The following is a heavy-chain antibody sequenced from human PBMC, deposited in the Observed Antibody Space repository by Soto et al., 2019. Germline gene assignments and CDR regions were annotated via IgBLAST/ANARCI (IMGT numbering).Heavy chain of an antibody. J-gene: IGHJ6*02. V-gene: IGHV4-59*12. CDR3: ARGGWGYRWLVGSVGMDV. Sequence: SETLSLTCTVSAASFSKYYWSWIRQPPGKGLEWIGYIYFNGNTNYNPSLKRRVTISIDTSKKQISLKLSSVTAADTAVYYCARGGWGYRWLVGSVGMDVWGQGTTVTVSS. CDR2: IYFNGNT. CDR1: AASFSKYY. D-gene: IGHD6-19*01.